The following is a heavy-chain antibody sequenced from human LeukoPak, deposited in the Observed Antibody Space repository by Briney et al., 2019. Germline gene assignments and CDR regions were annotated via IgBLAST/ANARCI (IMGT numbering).Heavy chain of an antibody. Sequence: SETPSLTCAVYGGSFSGYYWSWIRQPPGKGLEWIGEINHSGSTNYNPSLKSRVTISVDTSKNQFSLKLSSVTAADTAVYYCARVRTYGDYRGLKYYFDYWGQGTLVTVSS. V-gene: IGHV4-34*01. D-gene: IGHD4-17*01. CDR1: GGSFSGYY. CDR3: ARVRTYGDYRGLKYYFDY. J-gene: IGHJ4*02. CDR2: INHSGST.